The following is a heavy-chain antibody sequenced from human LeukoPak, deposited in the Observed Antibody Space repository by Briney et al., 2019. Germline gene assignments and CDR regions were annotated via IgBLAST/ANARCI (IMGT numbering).Heavy chain of an antibody. Sequence: SETLSLTCTVSGYSISSGYYWGWIRQPAGKGLEWIGRIYTSGSTNYNPSLKSRVTISVDTSKNQFSLKLSSVTAADTAVYYCARIGGLDIWGQGTMVTVSS. CDR1: GYSISSGYY. CDR3: ARIGGLDI. CDR2: IYTSGST. V-gene: IGHV4-61*02. J-gene: IGHJ3*02. D-gene: IGHD3-16*01.